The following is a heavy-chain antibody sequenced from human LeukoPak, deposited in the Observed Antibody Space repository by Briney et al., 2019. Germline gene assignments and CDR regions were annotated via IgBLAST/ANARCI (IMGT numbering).Heavy chain of an antibody. Sequence: PGGSLRLSCAASGFTFSSYAMSWVRQAPGKGLEWVSAISGSGSSTYYAGSVKGRFTISRDNSKNTLYLQMNSLRAEDTALYYCAKRDGYNLNPLKDWGQGTLVTVSS. V-gene: IGHV3-23*01. J-gene: IGHJ4*02. CDR1: GFTFSSYA. CDR2: ISGSGSST. D-gene: IGHD5-24*01. CDR3: AKRDGYNLNPLKD.